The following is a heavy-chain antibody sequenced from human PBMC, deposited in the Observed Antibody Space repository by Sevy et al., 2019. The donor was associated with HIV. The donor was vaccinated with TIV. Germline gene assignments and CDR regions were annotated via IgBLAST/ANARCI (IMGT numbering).Heavy chain of an antibody. J-gene: IGHJ4*02. Sequence: GGSLRLSCAASGFTVSSNYMSWVRQAPGKGLEWVSVIYSGGSTYYADSVKGRFTISRDNSKNTLYLQMNSLRAEETAVEYCARERYYYDSSGYYDYWGQGTLVTVSS. D-gene: IGHD3-22*01. CDR3: ARERYYYDSSGYYDY. V-gene: IGHV3-53*01. CDR2: IYSGGST. CDR1: GFTVSSNY.